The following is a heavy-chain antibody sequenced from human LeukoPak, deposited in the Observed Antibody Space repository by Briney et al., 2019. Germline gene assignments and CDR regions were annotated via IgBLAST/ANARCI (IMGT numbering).Heavy chain of an antibody. Sequence: PSETLSLTCTVSGGSISSGDYYWSWIRQPPGKGLEWIGYIYYSGSTYYNPSLKSRVTILVDTSKNQFSLKLSPVTAADTAVYYCARQDSPYNWFDPWGQGTLVTVSS. CDR3: ARQDSPYNWFDP. CDR1: GGSISSGDYY. CDR2: IYYSGST. D-gene: IGHD5-18*01. V-gene: IGHV4-30-4*01. J-gene: IGHJ5*02.